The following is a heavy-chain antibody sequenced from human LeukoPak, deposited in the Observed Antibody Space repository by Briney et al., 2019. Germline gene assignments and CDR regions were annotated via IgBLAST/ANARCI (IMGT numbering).Heavy chain of an antibody. CDR2: IYSGGST. D-gene: IGHD4-11*01. V-gene: IGHV3-66*01. CDR1: GFTVSSNY. J-gene: IGHJ6*03. CDR3: ARDRTGQQLISRKEYYYMDV. Sequence: PGGSLRLSCAASGFTVSSNYMSWVRQAPGKGLEWVSIIYSGGSTYYADSVKGRFTISRDNSKNTLYLQMNSLRAEDTAVYYCARDRTGQQLISRKEYYYMDVWGKGPTVTISS.